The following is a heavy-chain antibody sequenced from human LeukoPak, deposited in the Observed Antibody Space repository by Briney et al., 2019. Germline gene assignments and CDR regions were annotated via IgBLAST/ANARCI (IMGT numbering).Heavy chain of an antibody. CDR3: ARDPRTVRI. CDR2: ISGSGGST. V-gene: IGHV3-23*01. D-gene: IGHD1-1*01. CDR1: GFTFSSYA. Sequence: QPGGSLRLSCAASGFTFSSYALSWVRQAPGEGLEWVSAISGSGGSTYYADSVRGRFTISRDNAKNSLYLQMNSLRVEDTAVYYCARDPRTVRIWGQGTLVTVSS. J-gene: IGHJ4*02.